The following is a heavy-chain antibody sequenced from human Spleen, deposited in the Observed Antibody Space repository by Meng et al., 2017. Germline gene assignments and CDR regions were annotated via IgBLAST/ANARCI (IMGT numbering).Heavy chain of an antibody. CDR2: INHSGST. CDR3: ARGPKNYYDSSGYYYFFDY. CDR1: GGSFSGYH. J-gene: IGHJ4*02. D-gene: IGHD3-22*01. Sequence: VQPQLWGAALLEPSGTLSPTCPVYGGSFSGYHWSWIRQPPRKGLEWIGEINHSGSTNYNPSLKSRVTISVDTSKIQFSLKLSSVTAADTAVYYCARGPKNYYDSSGYYYFFDYWGQGTLVTVSS. V-gene: IGHV4-34*01.